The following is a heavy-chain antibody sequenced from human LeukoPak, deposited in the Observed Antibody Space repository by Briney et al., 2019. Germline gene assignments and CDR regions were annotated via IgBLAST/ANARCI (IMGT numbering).Heavy chain of an antibody. Sequence: PGGSLRLSCAASGFIFNNYSVNWVRQAPGKGLEWISYIGSSSLIIYYADSVKGRFTISRENAKNTLYLQLNSLRAEDTAVYFCARGISAVVPRAFDVWGQGTLVTVSS. CDR1: GFIFNNYS. CDR3: ARGISAVVPRAFDV. D-gene: IGHD2-15*01. CDR2: IGSSSLII. J-gene: IGHJ3*01. V-gene: IGHV3-48*04.